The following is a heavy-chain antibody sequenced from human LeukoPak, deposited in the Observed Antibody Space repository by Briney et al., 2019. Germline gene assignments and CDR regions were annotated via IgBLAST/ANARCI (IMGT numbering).Heavy chain of an antibody. V-gene: IGHV5-51*01. CDR3: ARNSIGEFNRYGMDV. CDR2: IYPGDSDT. CDR1: GYSFTSYW. D-gene: IGHD3-10*01. Sequence: GESLKISCKGSGYSFTSYWIGWVRQMPGKGLEWMGIIYPGDSDTRYSPSFQGQVTISADKSISTAYLQWSSLKASDTAMYYCARNSIGEFNRYGMDVWGQGTTVTVSS. J-gene: IGHJ6*02.